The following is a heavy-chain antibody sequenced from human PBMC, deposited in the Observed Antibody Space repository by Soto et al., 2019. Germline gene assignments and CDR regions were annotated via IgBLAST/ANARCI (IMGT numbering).Heavy chain of an antibody. V-gene: IGHV3-74*01. CDR2: INSDGSST. CDR1: GFTFSSYW. J-gene: IGHJ6*02. CDR3: ARVSRDDYYYGMDV. D-gene: IGHD3-10*01. Sequence: GSLRLSCAASGFTFSSYWMHWVRQAPGKGLVWVSRINSDGSSTSYADSVKGRFTISRDNAKNTLYLQMNSLRAEGTAVYYCARVSRDDYYYGMDVWGQGTTVTVSS.